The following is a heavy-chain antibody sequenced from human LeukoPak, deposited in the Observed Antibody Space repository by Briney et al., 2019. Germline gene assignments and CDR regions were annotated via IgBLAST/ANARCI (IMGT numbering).Heavy chain of an antibody. Sequence: ASVNVSCKASGYTFTSFGISWVRQAPGQGLEWMGWISAYNGSTNYAQKLQGRVTMTTDTSTSTAYMELRSLRSDDTAVYYCARDRYDFWSDYWGQGTLVTVSS. V-gene: IGHV1-18*01. CDR1: GYTFTSFG. D-gene: IGHD3-3*01. CDR2: ISAYNGST. CDR3: ARDRYDFWSDY. J-gene: IGHJ4*02.